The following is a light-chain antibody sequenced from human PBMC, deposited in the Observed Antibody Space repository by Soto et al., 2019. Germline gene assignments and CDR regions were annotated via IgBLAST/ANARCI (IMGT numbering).Light chain of an antibody. CDR2: FTS. J-gene: IGKJ5*01. V-gene: IGKV1-16*01. CDR3: QQYNEYPIT. Sequence: DIQLTQSPSSLSASVGDRVTITCRASLGISNHLAWFQQTPGKAPKSLIYFTSSLQSGVPPRFSGSGSGTDFTLTISSLQPEDFATYYCQQYNEYPITFGQGTRLEIK. CDR1: LGISNH.